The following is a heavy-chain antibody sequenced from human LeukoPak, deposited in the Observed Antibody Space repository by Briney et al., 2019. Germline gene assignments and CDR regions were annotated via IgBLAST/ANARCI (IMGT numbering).Heavy chain of an antibody. CDR3: ARVTYDRGWYYFDY. CDR2: IIPIFGTA. CDR1: GGTFSSYA. Sequence: GSSVKVSCKASGGTFSSYAISWVRQAPGQGLEWMGGIIPIFGTANCAQKFQGRVTITTDESTSTAYMELSSLRSEDTAVYYCARVTYDRGWYYFDYWGQGTLVTVSS. J-gene: IGHJ4*02. D-gene: IGHD6-19*01. V-gene: IGHV1-69*05.